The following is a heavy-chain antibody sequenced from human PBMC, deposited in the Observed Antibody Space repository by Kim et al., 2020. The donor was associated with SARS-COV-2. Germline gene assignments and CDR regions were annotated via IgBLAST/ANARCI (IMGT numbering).Heavy chain of an antibody. J-gene: IGHJ6*02. CDR3: AKDHDGFGRIDV. Sequence: GKGRFTIYEHHSKNTMYLQMNSLRADDTAVYYCAKDHDGFGRIDVWGQGTTVTVSS. D-gene: IGHD3-10*01. V-gene: IGHV3-30*02.